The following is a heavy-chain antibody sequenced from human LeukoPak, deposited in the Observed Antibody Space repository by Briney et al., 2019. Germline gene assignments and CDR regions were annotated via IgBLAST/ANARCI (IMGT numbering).Heavy chain of an antibody. Sequence: SGTLSLTCTVSGGSFSSYYWSWIRQPPGKGLEWIGYIYYSGSTNYTPSLKSRVTISVDTSNNQFSLRLNSVTAADTAVYYCAREGGEGNFDYWGQGTLVTVSS. V-gene: IGHV4-59*01. D-gene: IGHD2-15*01. CDR2: IYYSGST. CDR3: AREGGEGNFDY. J-gene: IGHJ4*02. CDR1: GGSFSSYY.